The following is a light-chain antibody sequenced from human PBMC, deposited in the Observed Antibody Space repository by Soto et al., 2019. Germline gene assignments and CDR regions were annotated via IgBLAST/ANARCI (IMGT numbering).Light chain of an antibody. Sequence: DIQMTQSPSSLSASVGDIVTITCRASQSISSYLNWYQQKPGKAAKLLIYAASSLQSGVPSRFSVSGSGTDFTLTISRLQPEDFATYYCQQSYSTWTFGQGNKV. V-gene: IGKV1-39*01. CDR1: QSISSY. J-gene: IGKJ1*01. CDR3: QQSYSTWT. CDR2: AAS.